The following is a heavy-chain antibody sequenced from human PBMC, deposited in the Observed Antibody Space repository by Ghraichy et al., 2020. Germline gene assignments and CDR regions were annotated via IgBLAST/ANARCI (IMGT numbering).Heavy chain of an antibody. Sequence: SETLSLTCTVSGGSIRSSSYYWGWIRQPPGRGLEWIGSIYYGGSPYYDPSLESRVTISIDTSRNQLSLKLSSVTAADTAVYYCARATELLNWFDLWGQGTLVTVSS. CDR3: ARATELLNWFDL. CDR1: GGSIRSSSYY. D-gene: IGHD1-26*01. J-gene: IGHJ5*02. V-gene: IGHV4-39*07. CDR2: IYYGGSP.